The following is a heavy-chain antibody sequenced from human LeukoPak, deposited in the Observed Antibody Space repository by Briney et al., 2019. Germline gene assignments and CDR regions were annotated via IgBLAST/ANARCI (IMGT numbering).Heavy chain of an antibody. J-gene: IGHJ4*02. CDR1: GFTLSSFA. D-gene: IGHD3-9*01. CDR3: AKDTMFYDILTGYPHFDY. V-gene: IGHV3-23*01. Sequence: PGGSLRLSCAASGFTLSSFAMSWVRQAPGKGLEWVSAISGSGDNTHYADSVKGRFTISRDNSKNTLYLQMNTLRAEDTAVYYCAKDTMFYDILTGYPHFDYWGQGTLVTVSS. CDR2: ISGSGDNT.